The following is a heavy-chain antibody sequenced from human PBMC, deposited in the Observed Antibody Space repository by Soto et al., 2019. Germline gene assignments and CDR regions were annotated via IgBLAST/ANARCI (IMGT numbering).Heavy chain of an antibody. CDR2: ISCCGGST. Sequence: GGSLRPSCVASGFNFKKFAMSWVRQAPGEGLEWVSGISCCGGSTSYADSVKGRFSIARDDSTNTLSLQMNNLRVEDTAQYYCAKADGEQWLLPHLDKWGQGTLVTVSS. CDR1: GFNFKKFA. V-gene: IGHV3-23*01. J-gene: IGHJ4*02. CDR3: AKADGEQWLLPHLDK. D-gene: IGHD6-19*01.